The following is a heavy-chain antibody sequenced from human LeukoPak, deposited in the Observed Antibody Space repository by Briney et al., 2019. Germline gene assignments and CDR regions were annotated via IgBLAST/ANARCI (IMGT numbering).Heavy chain of an antibody. Sequence: GGSLRLSCAASGFTFSSYSMNWVRQAPGKGLEWVSSISSSSSYIYYADPVKGRFTISRDNAKNSLYLQMNSLRAEDTAVYYCARDFSSGVNWFDPWGQGTLVTVSS. D-gene: IGHD6-19*01. CDR3: ARDFSSGVNWFDP. J-gene: IGHJ5*02. V-gene: IGHV3-21*01. CDR2: ISSSSSYI. CDR1: GFTFSSYS.